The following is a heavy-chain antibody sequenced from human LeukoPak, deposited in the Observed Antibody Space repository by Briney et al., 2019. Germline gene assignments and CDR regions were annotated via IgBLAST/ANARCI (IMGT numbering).Heavy chain of an antibody. D-gene: IGHD2/OR15-2a*01. CDR3: ARDSTSGFDY. V-gene: IGHV3-48*04. Sequence: QTGGSLRLSCAASGFTFSSYSMNWVRQAPGKGLEWVSYISNSSSTIYYADSVKGRFTISRDNAKNSLYLQMNSLRAEDTAVYYCARDSTSGFDYWGQGTLVTVSS. CDR2: ISNSSSTI. J-gene: IGHJ4*02. CDR1: GFTFSSYS.